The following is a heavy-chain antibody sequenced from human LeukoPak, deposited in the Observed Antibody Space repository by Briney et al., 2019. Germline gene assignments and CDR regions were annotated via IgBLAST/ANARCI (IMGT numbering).Heavy chain of an antibody. CDR3: ARGIYDSSGYYVDY. CDR1: GFTLSSYA. Sequence: PGGSLRLSCAASGFTLSSYAMSWVRQAPGKGLEWVSLISGNAGSTYYADSVKGRFTISRDITKNTLYLQMNSLRAEDTAVYYCARGIYDSSGYYVDYWGQGTLVTVSS. CDR2: ISGNAGST. V-gene: IGHV3-23*01. D-gene: IGHD3-22*01. J-gene: IGHJ4*02.